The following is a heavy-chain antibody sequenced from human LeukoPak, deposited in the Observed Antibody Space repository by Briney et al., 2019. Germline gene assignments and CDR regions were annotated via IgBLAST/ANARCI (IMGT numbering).Heavy chain of an antibody. CDR2: IYPGDSDT. V-gene: IGHV5-51*01. J-gene: IGHJ3*02. D-gene: IGHD7-27*01. CDR3: ARTSLGTYDAFDI. CDR1: RYSFTSYW. Sequence: GESLKISCKGSRYSFTSYWIGWVRQMPGKGLEWMGIIYPGDSDTRYSPSFQGQVTISADKSISTAYLQWSSLKASDTAMYYCARTSLGTYDAFDIWGQGTMVTVSS.